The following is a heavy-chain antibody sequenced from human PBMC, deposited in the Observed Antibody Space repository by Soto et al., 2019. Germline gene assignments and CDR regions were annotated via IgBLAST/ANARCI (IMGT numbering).Heavy chain of an antibody. CDR1: GFTFSSYA. CDR2: ISYDGSNK. CDR3: ARDRRGGTAMVTFWFDP. J-gene: IGHJ5*02. Sequence: QVQLVESGGGVVQPGRSLRLSCAASGFTFSSYAMHWVRQAPGKGLEWVAVISYDGSNKYYADSVKGRFTISRDNSKKQLYLQMNSLRAEDTAVYLCARDRRGGTAMVTFWFDPWGQGTLVTVSS. V-gene: IGHV3-30-3*01. D-gene: IGHD5-18*01.